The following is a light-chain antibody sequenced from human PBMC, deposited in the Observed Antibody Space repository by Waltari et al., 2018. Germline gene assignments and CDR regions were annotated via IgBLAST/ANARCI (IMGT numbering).Light chain of an antibody. V-gene: IGKV1-5*03. CDR2: KAS. CDR1: PSISSW. Sequence: DIQMTQSPSTLCASVGDRVTITCRASPSISSWLAWYQPKPGKAPKLLIYKASSLESGVPSRFSGSGSETEFTITISSLQPDDFATYYCQQYNSYWTFGQGTKVEIK. CDR3: QQYNSYWT. J-gene: IGKJ1*01.